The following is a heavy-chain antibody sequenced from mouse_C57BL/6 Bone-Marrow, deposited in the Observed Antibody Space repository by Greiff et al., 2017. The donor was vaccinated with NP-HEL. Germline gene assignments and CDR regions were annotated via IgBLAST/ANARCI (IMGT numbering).Heavy chain of an antibody. CDR1: GFTFSDYY. CDR3: ARESTVVAKWYFDV. D-gene: IGHD1-1*01. V-gene: IGHV5-16*01. Sequence: EVKLVESEGGLVQPGSSMKLSCTASGFTFSDYYMAWVRQVPEKGLEWVANINYDGSSTYYLDSLKSRFIISRDNAKNILYLQMSSLKSEDTATYYCARESTVVAKWYFDVWGTGTTVTVSS. J-gene: IGHJ1*03. CDR2: INYDGSST.